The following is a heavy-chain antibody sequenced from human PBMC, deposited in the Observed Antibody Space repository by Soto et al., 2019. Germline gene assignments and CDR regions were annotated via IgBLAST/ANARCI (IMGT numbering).Heavy chain of an antibody. V-gene: IGHV4-34*01. Sequence: PSETLSLTCGVYGGSFSGYYWSWSRQPPGKGLEWIGEINHSGSTNYNPSLKSRVTISVDTSKNQFSLKLSSVTAADTAVYYCARGAIAGRGGYYFDYWGQGTLVTVSS. CDR1: GGSFSGYY. D-gene: IGHD3-10*01. J-gene: IGHJ4*02. CDR2: INHSGST. CDR3: ARGAIAGRGGYYFDY.